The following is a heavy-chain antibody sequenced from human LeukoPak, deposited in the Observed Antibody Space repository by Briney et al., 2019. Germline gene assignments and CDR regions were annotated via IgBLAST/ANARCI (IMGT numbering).Heavy chain of an antibody. J-gene: IGHJ4*02. D-gene: IGHD3-16*01. V-gene: IGHV3-20*04. CDR3: VRGGELVGSYFDY. Sequence: PSETLSLTCTVSGGSISSSSYYWGWIRQPPGKGLEWVSGINWNGDDTTYADSVKGRFTISRDNAKNSLYLQMNSLRAEDTAFYYCVRGGELVGSYFDYWGQGALVTVSS. CDR2: INWNGDDT. CDR1: GGSISSSSYY.